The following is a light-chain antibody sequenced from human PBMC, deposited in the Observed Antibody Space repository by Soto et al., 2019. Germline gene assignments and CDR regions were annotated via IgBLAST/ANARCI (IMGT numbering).Light chain of an antibody. CDR3: TSSTSSGTHV. Sequence: QAVLTQPASVSGFPGQSITISCTGTTSDVGGYNYVSWHQQHPGKAPKLMIYDVINRPSGVSNRFSGSKSDNTASLTISGLQAEDEADYYCTSSTSSGTHVFGSGTKVTVL. J-gene: IGLJ1*01. V-gene: IGLV2-14*01. CDR1: TSDVGGYNY. CDR2: DVI.